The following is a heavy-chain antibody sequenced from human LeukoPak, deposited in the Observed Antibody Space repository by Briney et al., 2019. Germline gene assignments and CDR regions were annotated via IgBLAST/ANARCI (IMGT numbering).Heavy chain of an antibody. J-gene: IGHJ2*01. V-gene: IGHV4-31*03. Sequence: SETLSLTCTVSGGSISSGNYYWSWIRQHPGKGLEWIGYIYYSGSTYYNPSLKSRVSISVDTSKNQFSLKLSSVTAADTAVYYCARGIQLWTFDLWGRGTLVTVSS. CDR1: GGSISSGNYY. CDR3: ARGIQLWTFDL. CDR2: IYYSGST. D-gene: IGHD5-18*01.